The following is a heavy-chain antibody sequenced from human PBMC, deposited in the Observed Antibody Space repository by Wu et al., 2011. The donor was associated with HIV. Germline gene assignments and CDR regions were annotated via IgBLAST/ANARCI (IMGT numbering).Heavy chain of an antibody. D-gene: IGHD3-22*01. CDR2: IIPIFGTA. J-gene: IGHJ6*03. CDR3: ARGSGYHFNYNYLVV. Sequence: QVQLVQSGAEVKKPGSSLKVSCKASGDTFSSYAISWVRQAPGQGLEWMGRIIPIFGTANYAQKFQGRVTITADKSTSTVYMELSSLRSEDTAVYYCARGSGYHFNYNYLVVWGKGTTVTVSS. CDR1: GDTFSSYA. V-gene: IGHV1-69*13.